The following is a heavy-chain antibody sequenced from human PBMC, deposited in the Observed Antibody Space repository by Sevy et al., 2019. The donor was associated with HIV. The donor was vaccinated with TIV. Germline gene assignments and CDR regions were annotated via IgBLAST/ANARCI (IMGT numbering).Heavy chain of an antibody. CDR1: GFTFSSFG. CDR2: IWNDRSNK. D-gene: IGHD3-22*01. Sequence: GGSLRLSCAASGFTFSSFGMHWVHQAPGKGLEWVAVIWNDRSNKHYADSVKGRFTISRDNSKNTLYLQMNSLRAEDTAVYYCASLLNNYYDTSGYSGKDAFVIWGQGTMVTVSS. CDR3: ASLLNNYYDTSGYSGKDAFVI. V-gene: IGHV3-33*01. J-gene: IGHJ3*02.